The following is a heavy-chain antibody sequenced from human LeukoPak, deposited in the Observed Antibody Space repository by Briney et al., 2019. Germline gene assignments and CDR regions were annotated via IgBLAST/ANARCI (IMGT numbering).Heavy chain of an antibody. CDR3: ARGESYSYGYDAFDI. J-gene: IGHJ3*02. CDR1: GYTFTSYY. V-gene: IGHV1-18*04. CDR2: ISAYNGNT. D-gene: IGHD5-18*01. Sequence: ASVKVSCKASGYTFTSYYMHWVRQAPGQGLEWMGWISAYNGNTNYAQKFQGRVTITADKSTSTAYMELSSLRSEDTAVYYCARGESYSYGYDAFDIWGQGTMVTVSS.